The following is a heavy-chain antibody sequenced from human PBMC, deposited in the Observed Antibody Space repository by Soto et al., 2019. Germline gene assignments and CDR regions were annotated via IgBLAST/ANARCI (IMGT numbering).Heavy chain of an antibody. CDR1: GGSISSGGYY. V-gene: IGHV4-31*03. CDR3: AREHGDYSYMDV. D-gene: IGHD4-17*01. Sequence: SETLSLTCTVSGGSISSGGYYWSWIRQHPGKGLEWIGYIYYSGSTYYNPSLKSRVTISVDTSKNQFSLKLSSVTAADTAVYYCAREHGDYSYMDVWGKGTTVTVSS. J-gene: IGHJ6*03. CDR2: IYYSGST.